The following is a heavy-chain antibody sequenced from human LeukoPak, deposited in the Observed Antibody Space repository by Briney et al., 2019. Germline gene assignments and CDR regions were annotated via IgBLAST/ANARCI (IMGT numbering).Heavy chain of an antibody. CDR1: GGFMSGFF. D-gene: IGHD3-16*01. CDR3: ATGGALGELAILT. Sequence: SESLSLTCNVSGGFMSGFFWNWLRQPAGKGLEWIGRTHASGKSNYNPSFKTRVTMSVDTSKSQISLRLNSMTAADTAVYYCATGGALGELAILTWGQGTLVSVPS. J-gene: IGHJ1*01. CDR2: THASGKS. V-gene: IGHV4-4*07.